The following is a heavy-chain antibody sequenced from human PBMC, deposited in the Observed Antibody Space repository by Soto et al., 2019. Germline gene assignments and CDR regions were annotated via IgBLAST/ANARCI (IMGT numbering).Heavy chain of an antibody. J-gene: IGHJ3*01. CDR3: ARGGTSGWLKGAYDV. Sequence: QVQLVQSGAEVKKPGSSVKVSCKASGGTLNKHAITWVRRAPGQGLEWLGGIIPMFGIPNYPQKFQGRVTITADDSTNKSHMELNSLTSDDTAVYYCARGGTSGWLKGAYDVWGQGTMVTVSS. V-gene: IGHV1-69*01. CDR1: GGTLNKHA. D-gene: IGHD6-19*01. CDR2: IIPMFGIP.